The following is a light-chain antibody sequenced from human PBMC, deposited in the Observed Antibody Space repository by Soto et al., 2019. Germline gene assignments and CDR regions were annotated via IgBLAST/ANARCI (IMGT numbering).Light chain of an antibody. CDR3: QKYISSPWT. Sequence: EIVLTQSPGTLSLSPGDRASLSCRASQSVSSNSLAWYQQKPGQSPRLLIYGASTRATGVPDRFSGSGSGSGTDFTLTISRLEPEDFAVFYCQKYISSPWTFGQGTKVEIK. CDR2: GAS. CDR1: QSVSSNS. J-gene: IGKJ1*01. V-gene: IGKV3-20*01.